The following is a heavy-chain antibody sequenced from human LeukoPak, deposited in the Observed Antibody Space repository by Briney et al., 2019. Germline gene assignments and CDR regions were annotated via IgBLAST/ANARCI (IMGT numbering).Heavy chain of an antibody. CDR1: GFTFSSYA. CDR3: AKRLGDLYYYYYMDV. V-gene: IGHV3-23*01. D-gene: IGHD3-16*01. Sequence: GGSLRLSCAASGFTFSSYAMSWVRQAPGKGLEWVSGISGSGGSTYYADSVKGRFTISRDNSKNTLYLQMNSLRADDTAVYYCAKRLGDLYYYYYMDVWGKGTTVTVSS. CDR2: ISGSGGST. J-gene: IGHJ6*03.